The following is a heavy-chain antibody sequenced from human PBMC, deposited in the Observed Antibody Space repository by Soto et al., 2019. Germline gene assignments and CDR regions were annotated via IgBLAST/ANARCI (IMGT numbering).Heavy chain of an antibody. CDR2: IFYTGST. V-gene: IGHV4-30-4*01. D-gene: IGHD2-8*01. CDR3: ARLIGDCTNGVCYNLDY. Sequence: PSETLSLTCTVSGGSISSGDYYWSWIRQPPGKGLEWIGYIFYTGSTYYNPSLKSRVTISVDTSKNQFSLKLSSVTAADTAVYYCARLIGDCTNGVCYNLDYWGQGTLVTVSS. J-gene: IGHJ4*02. CDR1: GGSISSGDYY.